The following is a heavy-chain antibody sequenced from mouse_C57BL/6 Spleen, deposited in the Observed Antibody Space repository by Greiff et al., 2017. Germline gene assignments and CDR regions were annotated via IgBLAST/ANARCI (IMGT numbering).Heavy chain of an antibody. CDR3: AREGIYYGYDGFAY. D-gene: IGHD2-2*01. Sequence: VKLMESGPELVKPGASVKISCKASGYAFSSSWMNWVKQRPGKGLEWIGRIYPGDGDTNYNGKFKGKATLTADKSSSTAYMQLSSLTSEDSAVXFCAREGIYYGYDGFAYWGQGTLVTVSA. CDR1: GYAFSSSW. V-gene: IGHV1-82*01. CDR2: IYPGDGDT. J-gene: IGHJ3*01.